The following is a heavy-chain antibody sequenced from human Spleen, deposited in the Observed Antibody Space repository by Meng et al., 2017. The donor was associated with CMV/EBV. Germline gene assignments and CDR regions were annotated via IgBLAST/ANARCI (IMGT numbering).Heavy chain of an antibody. CDR2: INHSGST. Sequence: SETLSLTCAVYGGSFSGYYWSWIRQPPGKGLEWIGEINHSGSTNYNPSLKSRVTISVDTSKNQFSLKLNSVTPEDTAVYYCARDQRSLLGMGMDVWGQGTTVTVSS. CDR3: ARDQRSLLGMGMDV. D-gene: IGHD7-27*01. J-gene: IGHJ6*02. CDR1: GGSFSGYY. V-gene: IGHV4-34*01.